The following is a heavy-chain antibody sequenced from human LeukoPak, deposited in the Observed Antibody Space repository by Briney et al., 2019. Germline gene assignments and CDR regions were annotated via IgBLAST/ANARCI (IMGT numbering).Heavy chain of an antibody. CDR3: ARRGGTYSNSWFSSDI. J-gene: IGHJ3*02. V-gene: IGHV1-2*02. D-gene: IGHD6-13*01. Sequence: GASVKVSCKASGYTFTDHYMHWVRQAPGQGLEWMGWIKPDSGGTNFAQKFQGRVTMTRDTSITTAYMELSRLRSDDTAVYYCARRGGTYSNSWFSSDIWGQGTMVTVSS. CDR1: GYTFTDHY. CDR2: IKPDSGGT.